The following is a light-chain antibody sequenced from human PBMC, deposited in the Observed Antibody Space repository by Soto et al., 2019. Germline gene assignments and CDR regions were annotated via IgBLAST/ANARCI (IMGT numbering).Light chain of an antibody. CDR1: SSDVGGYNY. J-gene: IGLJ1*01. CDR3: SSYAGSSYV. Sequence: LTQPPSASGSPGQSVTISCTGASSDVGGYNYVSWYQQHPGKAPKLMIYEVSKRPSGVPDRFSGSKSGNTASLTVSGLQAEDEADYYCSSYAGSSYVFGTGTKVTVL. V-gene: IGLV2-8*01. CDR2: EVS.